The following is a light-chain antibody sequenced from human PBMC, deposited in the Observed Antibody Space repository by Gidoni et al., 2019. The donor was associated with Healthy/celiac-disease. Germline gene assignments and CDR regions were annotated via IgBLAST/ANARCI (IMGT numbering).Light chain of an antibody. J-gene: IGKJ3*01. V-gene: IGKV3-11*01. CDR1: QSVRRY. CDR3: QQRSNWPPAAT. CDR2: DAS. Sequence: QSVRRYLASYQQKPGQSPRLLISDASHRATRIPARFSGSGSGTDFTLTISSLEPEDFAVYYCQQRSNWPPAATFXPXTKVDIK.